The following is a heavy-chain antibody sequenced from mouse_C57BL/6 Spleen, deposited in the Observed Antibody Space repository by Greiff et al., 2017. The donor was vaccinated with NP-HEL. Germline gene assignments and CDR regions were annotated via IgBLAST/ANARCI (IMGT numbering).Heavy chain of an antibody. CDR1: GFTFSSYA. CDR3: ARERTTTVWYFDV. D-gene: IGHD1-1*01. Sequence: DVMLVESGGGLVKPGGSLKLSCAASGFTFSSYAMSWVRQTPEKRLEWVATISDGGSYTYYPDNVKGRFTISRDNAKNNLYLQMSHLKSEDTAMYYCARERTTTVWYFDVWGTGTTVTVSS. V-gene: IGHV5-4*01. CDR2: ISDGGSYT. J-gene: IGHJ1*03.